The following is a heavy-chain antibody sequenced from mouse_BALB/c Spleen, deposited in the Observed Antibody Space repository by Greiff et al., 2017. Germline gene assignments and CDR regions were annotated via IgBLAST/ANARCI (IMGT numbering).Heavy chain of an antibody. V-gene: IGHV3-2*02. Sequence: VQLQQSGPGLVKPSQSLSLTCTVTGYSITSDYAWNWIRQFPGNKLEWMGYISYSGSTSYNPSLKSRISITRDTSKNQFFLQLNSVTTEDTATYYCARSHYYGSSYIAYWGQGTLVTVSA. CDR2: ISYSGST. CDR1: GYSITSDYA. D-gene: IGHD1-1*01. CDR3: ARSHYYGSSYIAY. J-gene: IGHJ3*01.